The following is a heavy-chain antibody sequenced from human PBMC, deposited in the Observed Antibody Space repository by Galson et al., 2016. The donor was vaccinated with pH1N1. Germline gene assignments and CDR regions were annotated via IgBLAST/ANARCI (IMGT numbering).Heavy chain of an antibody. J-gene: IGHJ3*01. Sequence: SETLSLTCAVSGDSITSGYYWGWIRQAPGRGLEWIGSFYDSGSTTYYKSSLKSRVAISVDPYKNQFSLRLSSMTAADTAVYYCAKMARTSGPDSEYYFNFWGQGTIVTVSS. CDR1: GDSITSGYY. CDR3: AKMARTSGPDSEYYFNF. V-gene: IGHV4-38-2*01. CDR2: FYDSGSTT. D-gene: IGHD2/OR15-2a*01.